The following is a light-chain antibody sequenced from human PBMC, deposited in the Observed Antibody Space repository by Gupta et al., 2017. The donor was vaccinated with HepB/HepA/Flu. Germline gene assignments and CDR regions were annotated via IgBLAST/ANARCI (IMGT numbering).Light chain of an antibody. CDR3: MQGTHWPLTWT. CDR1: QSLVYSDGNTS. J-gene: IGKJ1*01. V-gene: IGKV2-30*01. CDR2: KVS. Sequence: DVVMTQSPLSLPVTLGQPASISCRSSQSLVYSDGNTSLNWFQQRPGQSPRRLIYKVSNRDSGVPDRFSGSGSGTDFTLKISRGEAEDVGVYYCMQGTHWPLTWTFGQGTKVEIK.